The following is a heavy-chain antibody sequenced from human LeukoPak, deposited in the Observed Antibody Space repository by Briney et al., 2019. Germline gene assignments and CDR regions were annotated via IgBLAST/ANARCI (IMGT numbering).Heavy chain of an antibody. CDR2: IIPILGIA. J-gene: IGHJ3*02. D-gene: IGHD3-22*01. CDR1: GGTFSSYA. V-gene: IGHV1-69*04. CDR3: ARPYYDSSGHAFDI. Sequence: SVKVSCKASGGTFSSYAISWVRQAPGQGLEWMGRIIPILGIANYAQKFQGRVTITADKSTSTAYMELSSLRSEDTAVYYCARPYYDSSGHAFDIWGQGTMVTVSS.